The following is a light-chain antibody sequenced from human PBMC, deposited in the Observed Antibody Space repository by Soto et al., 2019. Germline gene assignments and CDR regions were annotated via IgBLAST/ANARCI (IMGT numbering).Light chain of an antibody. CDR1: QSVGSV. CDR3: QQYNNWPPYT. V-gene: IGKV3-15*01. CDR2: GAS. Sequence: EIVITQAPATLSVSPGARATLSCRASQSVGSVLSWYQQKPGQAPRLLIYGASTRATGIPARFSGSGSGTEFTLTISSLQSEDYAVYYCQQYNNWPPYTFGQGTKVDSK. J-gene: IGKJ2*01.